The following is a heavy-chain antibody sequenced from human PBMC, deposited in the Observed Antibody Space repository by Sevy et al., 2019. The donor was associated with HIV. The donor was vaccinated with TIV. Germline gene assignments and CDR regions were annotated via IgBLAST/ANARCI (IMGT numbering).Heavy chain of an antibody. D-gene: IGHD3-3*01. CDR3: ARESYDFWTGPVDYDYGMDV. CDR1: GYSFSDNGYY. V-gene: IGHV1-2*02. CDR2: INPKSGST. J-gene: IGHJ6*02. Sequence: ASVKVSCKASGYSFSDNGYYIHWVRQAPGQGLEWMGWINPKSGSTNYAQKFQGRGSMTRDPSVSTANMVMSRLSSDDTAVYYWARESYDFWTGPVDYDYGMDVWGQGTTVTVSS.